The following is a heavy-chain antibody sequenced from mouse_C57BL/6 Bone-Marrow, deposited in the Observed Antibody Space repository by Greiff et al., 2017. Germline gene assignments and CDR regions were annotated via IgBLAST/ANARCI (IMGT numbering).Heavy chain of an antibody. Sequence: VKLMESGPGLVAPSQSLSITCTVSGFSLTSYAISWVRQPPGTGLEWLGVIWTGGGTNYNSALKSRLSISKDNSKSQVFLKMNSLQTDDTARYYCARGPLYYDGYYAMDYWGQGTSVTVSS. CDR3: ARGPLYYDGYYAMDY. CDR2: IWTGGGT. J-gene: IGHJ4*01. D-gene: IGHD2-4*01. V-gene: IGHV2-9-1*01. CDR1: GFSLTSYA.